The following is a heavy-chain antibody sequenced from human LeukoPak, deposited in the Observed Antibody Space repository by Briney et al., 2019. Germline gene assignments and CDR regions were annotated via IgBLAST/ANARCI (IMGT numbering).Heavy chain of an antibody. CDR3: ARGADSSGYYSIFYFDY. CDR2: IHYSGST. D-gene: IGHD3-22*01. J-gene: IGHJ4*02. CDR1: GDSISSFY. V-gene: IGHV4-59*01. Sequence: PSETLSLTCTVSGDSISSFYWSWIRQPPGKGLEWIGYIHYSGSTNYNPSLKSRVTISVDTSKNQFSLKLSSVTAADTAVYYCARGADSSGYYSIFYFDYWGQGTLVTVSS.